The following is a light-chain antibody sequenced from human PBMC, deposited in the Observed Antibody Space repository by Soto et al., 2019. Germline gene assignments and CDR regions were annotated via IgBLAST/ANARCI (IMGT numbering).Light chain of an antibody. J-gene: IGKJ1*01. CDR3: LQDYNYPRT. V-gene: IGKV1-6*01. Sequence: ALQMTQSTSSLSASVGDRVTITCRASQDIRTELGWYQQKPGKAPKLLIYGATTLQSGVPSRFSGSGSGTDFTLTISGLQPEEFATYYCLQDYNYPRTFGQGTKVEVK. CDR1: QDIRTE. CDR2: GAT.